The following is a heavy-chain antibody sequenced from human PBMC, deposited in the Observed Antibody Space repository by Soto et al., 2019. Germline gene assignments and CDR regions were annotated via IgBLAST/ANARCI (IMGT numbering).Heavy chain of an antibody. CDR1: GFTIASHS. CDR2: LSASGETS. CDR3: ANRGAAPPSNYFDY. Sequence: EVQLLESGGALIQPGGSLRLSCVVSGFTIASHSMSWVRQAPGKGLEWVSSLSASGETSFYAGSVRGRFSISGDNSKNTLYLQRDSLRPEDTAYYYCANRGAAPPSNYFDYWGPGTLVTVSS. D-gene: IGHD6-25*01. J-gene: IGHJ4*02. V-gene: IGHV3-23*01.